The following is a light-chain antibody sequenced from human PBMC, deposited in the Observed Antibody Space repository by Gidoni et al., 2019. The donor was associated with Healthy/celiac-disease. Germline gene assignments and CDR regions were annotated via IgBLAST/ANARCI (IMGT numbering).Light chain of an antibody. CDR2: GAS. Sequence: EIVMTQSPATLSVSPGERATLSCRASQSVSSKVAWYQQKPGQAPRLLIYGASTRATGIPARFSGSGSGTEFTLTISSLQSEDFAVYYCQQYNNWPPAFXPXTKVDIK. CDR1: QSVSSK. V-gene: IGKV3-15*01. CDR3: QQYNNWPPA. J-gene: IGKJ3*01.